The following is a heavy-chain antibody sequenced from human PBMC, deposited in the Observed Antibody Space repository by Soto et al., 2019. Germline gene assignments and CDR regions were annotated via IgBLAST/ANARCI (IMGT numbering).Heavy chain of an antibody. CDR2: ISYDGSNK. Sequence: GGSLRLSCAASGLTFTNVMSWVRQAPGKGLEWVAVISYDGSNKYYADSVKGRFTISRDNSKNTLYLQMASLRAEDKAVHYCARAIAVAGGVYYYGMGVWGQGTTVTVS. V-gene: IGHV3-30-3*01. CDR3: ARAIAVAGGVYYYGMGV. D-gene: IGHD6-19*01. J-gene: IGHJ6*02. CDR1: GLTFTNV.